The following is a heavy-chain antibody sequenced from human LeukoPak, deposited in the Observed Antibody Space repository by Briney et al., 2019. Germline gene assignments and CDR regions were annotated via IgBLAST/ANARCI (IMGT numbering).Heavy chain of an antibody. CDR3: AREAHYYGSGSYRGAVGY. V-gene: IGHV4-61*01. D-gene: IGHD3-10*01. J-gene: IGHJ4*02. CDR1: GGSVSSGSYY. CDR2: IYYSGST. Sequence: SETLSLTCTVSGGSVSSGSYYWSWIRQPPGKGLEWIGYIYYSGSTNYNPSLKSRVTISVDTSKNQFSLKLSSVTAADTAVYYCAREAHYYGSGSYRGAVGYWGQGTLVTVSS.